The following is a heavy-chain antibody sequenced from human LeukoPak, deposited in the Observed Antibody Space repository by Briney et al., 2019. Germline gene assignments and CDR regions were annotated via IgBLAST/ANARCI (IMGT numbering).Heavy chain of an antibody. CDR2: INPNSGGT. Sequence: ASVKVSCKASGYTFTDYSMHWVRQAPGQGLEWMGWINPNSGGTNYAQKFQGRVTMTRDTSISTAYMELSRLRSDDTAVYYRARASYYYDSSGYPGYYFDYWGQGTLVTVSS. J-gene: IGHJ4*02. CDR1: GYTFTDYS. CDR3: ARASYYYDSSGYPGYYFDY. V-gene: IGHV1-2*02. D-gene: IGHD3-22*01.